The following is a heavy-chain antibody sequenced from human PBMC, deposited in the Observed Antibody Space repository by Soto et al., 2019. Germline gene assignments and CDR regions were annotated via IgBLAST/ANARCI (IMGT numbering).Heavy chain of an antibody. CDR1: GGTFSTYA. V-gene: IGHV1-69*01. CDR3: ARSQGGSSSLDIYYYYYYGMDV. Sequence: QVQLVQSGAEVKKPGSSVKVSCKAPGGTFSTYAISWVRQAPGQGLEWMGGVIPIFGTPKYAQKFQGRVTITEDESTSTGYRELRSLRSEDTAVYYCARSQGGSSSLDIYYYYYYGMDVWGQGTTVNVSS. CDR2: VIPIFGTP. J-gene: IGHJ6*02. D-gene: IGHD2-15*01.